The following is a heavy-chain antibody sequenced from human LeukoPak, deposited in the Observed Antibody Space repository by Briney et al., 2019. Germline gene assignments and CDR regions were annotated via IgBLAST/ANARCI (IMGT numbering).Heavy chain of an antibody. CDR2: IYSGGST. J-gene: IGHJ4*02. CDR1: GFTVRSNY. CDR3: AGSGSYGQYYFDY. V-gene: IGHV3-53*01. D-gene: IGHD1-26*01. Sequence: GGSLRLSCAASGFTVRSNYLSWVRQAPGKGLVWGSVIYSGGSTYYADCVKGRFTISRDNSKNTLYLQMNSLRAEDTAVYYCAGSGSYGQYYFDYWGQGTLVTVSS.